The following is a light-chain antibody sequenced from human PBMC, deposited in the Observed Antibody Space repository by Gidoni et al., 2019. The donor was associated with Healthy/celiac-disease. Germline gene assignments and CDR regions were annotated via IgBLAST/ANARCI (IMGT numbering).Light chain of an antibody. CDR2: AAS. J-gene: IGKJ1*01. Sequence: DIQMTQSPSSLSASVGDRVTITCRASQSISSYLNWYQQKPGKAPKLLIYAASSLQSGVPSRFSGSGSGTDFTLTISSLQPEDFATYYCQQSYSTKWXFXQGTXVEIK. V-gene: IGKV1-39*01. CDR1: QSISSY. CDR3: QQSYSTKWX.